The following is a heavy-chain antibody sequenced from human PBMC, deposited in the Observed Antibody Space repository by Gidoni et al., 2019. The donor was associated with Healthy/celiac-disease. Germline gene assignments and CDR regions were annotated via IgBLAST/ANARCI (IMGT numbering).Heavy chain of an antibody. CDR3: ARDAAKRDFWSGYAGYNWFDP. V-gene: IGHV4-31*03. CDR2: IYYSGST. CDR1: GGSISSGGYY. Sequence: QVQLQESGPGLVKPSQTLSLTCTVPGGSISSGGYYWIWIRQHPGKGLEWIGYIYYSGSTYYNPSLKSRVTISVDTSKNQFSLKLSSVTAADTAVYYCARDAAKRDFWSGYAGYNWFDPWGQGTLVTVSS. D-gene: IGHD3-3*01. J-gene: IGHJ5*02.